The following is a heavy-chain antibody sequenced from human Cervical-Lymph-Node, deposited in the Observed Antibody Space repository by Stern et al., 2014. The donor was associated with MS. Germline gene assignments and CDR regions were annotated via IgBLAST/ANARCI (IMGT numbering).Heavy chain of an antibody. CDR1: GYSFSNFW. D-gene: IGHD3-16*01. J-gene: IGHJ2*01. V-gene: IGHV5-51*03. CDR2: IYPGDSDT. CDR3: AKTLSGGSRYFDL. Sequence: VQLVQSGAEVKKPGESLKISCKGSGYSFSNFWIGWVRQMPGKGLEWMGIIYPGDSDTKYSPSFQGQVTILAAKSISTAYLQWSSLKASDTAIYYCAKTLSGGSRYFDLWGRGTLVTVSS.